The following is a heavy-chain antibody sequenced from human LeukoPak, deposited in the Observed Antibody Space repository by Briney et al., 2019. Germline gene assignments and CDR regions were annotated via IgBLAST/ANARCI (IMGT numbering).Heavy chain of an antibody. Sequence: SETLSLTCAVYGGSFSGYYWSWIRQPPGKGLEWIGEINHSGSTNYNPSLKSRVTISVDTSKNQFSLKLSSVTAADTAVYYCARRTSSGWYAMFDYWGQGTLVTVSS. D-gene: IGHD6-19*01. CDR2: INHSGST. CDR1: GGSFSGYY. J-gene: IGHJ4*02. V-gene: IGHV4-34*01. CDR3: ARRTSSGWYAMFDY.